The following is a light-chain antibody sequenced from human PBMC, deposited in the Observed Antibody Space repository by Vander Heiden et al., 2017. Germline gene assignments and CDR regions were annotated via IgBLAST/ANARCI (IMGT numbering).Light chain of an antibody. J-gene: IGKJ2*01. V-gene: IGKV1-39*01. Sequence: DIKMTQFPSSLSASVGDRVTFPCRASQSIKNYLNWYQQKPGKAPKLLIYAAYSLQSGVPSRFSGSGSGTDFTLTIDSLQPADFATYYCQQTYSSPYTFGQGTKLEI. CDR3: QQTYSSPYT. CDR2: AAY. CDR1: QSIKNY.